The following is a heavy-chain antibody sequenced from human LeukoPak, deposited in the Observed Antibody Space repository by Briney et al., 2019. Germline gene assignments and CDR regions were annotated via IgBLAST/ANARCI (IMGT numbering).Heavy chain of an antibody. CDR1: GFTFSTYV. V-gene: IGHV3-64D*06. Sequence: PGGSLRLSCSVSGFTFSTYVMHWVRQAPGKGLEYVSAISSNGDNTYYADSLKGRFTISRDNSKNTLYLQMSSLRADDTAVYYCVSGTGYWGQGTLVTVSS. D-gene: IGHD1-26*01. J-gene: IGHJ4*02. CDR3: VSGTGY. CDR2: ISSNGDNT.